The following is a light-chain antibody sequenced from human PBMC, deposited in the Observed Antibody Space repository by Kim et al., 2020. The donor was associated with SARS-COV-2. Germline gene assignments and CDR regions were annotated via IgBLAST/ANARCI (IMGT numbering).Light chain of an antibody. CDR1: NIGHKY. V-gene: IGLV3-9*01. CDR2: KDS. CDR3: QVWDSSTEV. J-gene: IGLJ3*02. Sequence: SYELTQPLSVSVVLGQTAKITCGGNNIGHKYVHWYQQKPGQAPVLVMYKDSSRPSGIPERFSGSNSGNTATLTISRAQAGDEAEYYCQVWDSSTEVFGRGTQLTVL.